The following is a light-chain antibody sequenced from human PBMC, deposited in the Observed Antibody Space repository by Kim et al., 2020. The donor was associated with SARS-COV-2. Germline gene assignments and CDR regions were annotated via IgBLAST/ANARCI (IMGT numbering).Light chain of an antibody. Sequence: EIVMTQSPATLSVSPGERATLSCRASQGVSSNLAWYQQKPGQAPRLLIYGASTRATGFPARFSGSGSGTEFTLTISSLQSEDFAVYYCQQYNSWPETFGQGTKVDIK. J-gene: IGKJ1*01. CDR3: QQYNSWPET. CDR2: GAS. CDR1: QGVSSN. V-gene: IGKV3-15*01.